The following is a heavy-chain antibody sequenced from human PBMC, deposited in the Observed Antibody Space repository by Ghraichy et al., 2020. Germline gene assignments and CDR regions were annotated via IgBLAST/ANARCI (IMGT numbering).Heavy chain of an antibody. CDR2: ISVSGGST. D-gene: IGHD5-12*01. CDR1: GFSFRSYA. V-gene: IGHV3-23*01. CDR3: ATAPLAPPYFDD. Sequence: GGSLRLSCVASGFSFRSYAMSWVRLAPGKGLEWVSAISVSGGSTFYADSVKGRFTISRDSFQNSLYLQMNGLRAEDTAVYYCATAPLAPPYFDDWGQGTLVTVSS. J-gene: IGHJ4*02.